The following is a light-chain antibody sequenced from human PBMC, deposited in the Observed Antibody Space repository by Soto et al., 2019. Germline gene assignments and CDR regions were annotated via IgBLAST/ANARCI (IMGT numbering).Light chain of an antibody. CDR3: GAWDSSLRVVL. Sequence: QSVLTQPPSMSAAPGQKITISCSGSSSNIGASYVFWYQQFPGTAPKLLIYDTDKRPSGIPDRVSGSKSGTSATLGITRLQTGDEADYYCGAWDSSLRVVLFGGGTKLTVL. CDR1: SSNIGASY. V-gene: IGLV1-51*01. CDR2: DTD. J-gene: IGLJ3*02.